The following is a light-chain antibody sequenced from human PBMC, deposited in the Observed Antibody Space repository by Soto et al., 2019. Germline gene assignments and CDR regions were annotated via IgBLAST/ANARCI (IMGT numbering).Light chain of an antibody. V-gene: IGKV3-20*01. Sequence: ETVLTQSPGTVSLSPGERATLSCRTSQSVNSNFLAWYQQKPGQAPRLLIYGVFNRATGIPDRFSGSGSGTDFTLTISGLEPEDSAGYYCQHYDGSPRTFGQGTKLEIK. J-gene: IGKJ2*01. CDR1: QSVNSNF. CDR3: QHYDGSPRT. CDR2: GVF.